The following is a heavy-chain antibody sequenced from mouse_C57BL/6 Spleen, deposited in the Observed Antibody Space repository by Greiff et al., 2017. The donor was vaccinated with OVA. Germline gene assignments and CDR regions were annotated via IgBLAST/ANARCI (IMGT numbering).Heavy chain of an antibody. D-gene: IGHD1-1*01. Sequence: QVQLQQPGAELVMPGASVKLSCKASGYTFTSYWMHWVKQRPGQGLEWIGEIDPSDSYTNYNQKFKGKSTLTVDKSSSTAYMQLSSLTSEDSAVYYCARVTTVVRAYYFDYWGQGTTLTVSS. CDR1: GYTFTSYW. V-gene: IGHV1-69*01. CDR3: ARVTTVVRAYYFDY. J-gene: IGHJ2*01. CDR2: IDPSDSYT.